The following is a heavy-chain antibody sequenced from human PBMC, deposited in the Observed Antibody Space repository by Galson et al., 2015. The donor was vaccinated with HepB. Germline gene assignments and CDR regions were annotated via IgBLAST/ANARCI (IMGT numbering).Heavy chain of an antibody. Sequence: SVKVSCKGSGFTFIGYNIHWVRQAPGQGLEWLGRINPNGGATTYAHKFQGRLTLTRATSTNTAYLELTSLNPDDSAIYYCARDLRPTNFGVFTLDYWGQGSLVTVPS. CDR2: INPNGGAT. CDR3: ARDLRPTNFGVFTLDY. CDR1: GFTFIGYN. J-gene: IGHJ4*02. V-gene: IGHV1-2*06. D-gene: IGHD3-3*01.